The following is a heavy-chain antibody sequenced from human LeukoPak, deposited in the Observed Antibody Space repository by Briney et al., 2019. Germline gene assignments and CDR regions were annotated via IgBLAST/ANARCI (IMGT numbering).Heavy chain of an antibody. Sequence: GASVKVSCKASGYTFTSYGIVWVRQAPGQGLEWMGWISAYNGNTVYAQILQGRVTMTTDTSTSTAYMELRSLRSDDTAVYYCARKPTREPMDVWGKGTTVTVSS. V-gene: IGHV1-18*01. J-gene: IGHJ6*04. CDR1: GYTFTSYG. CDR3: ARKPTREPMDV. D-gene: IGHD1-26*01. CDR2: ISAYNGNT.